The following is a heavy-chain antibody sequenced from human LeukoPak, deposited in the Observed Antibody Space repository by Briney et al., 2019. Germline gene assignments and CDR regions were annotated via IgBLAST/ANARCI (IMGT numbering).Heavy chain of an antibody. V-gene: IGHV3-66*01. Sequence: ETLSLTCIVSGGSISTTNYYWVWIRQPPGKGLEWVSVIYSGGSTNYADSVKGRFTISRDNSKNTLYLQMNSLRAEDTAVYYCARYTSSPGEGMDVWGQGTTVTVSS. J-gene: IGHJ6*02. CDR3: ARYTSSPGEGMDV. CDR2: IYSGGST. D-gene: IGHD3-16*01. CDR1: GGSISTTNYY.